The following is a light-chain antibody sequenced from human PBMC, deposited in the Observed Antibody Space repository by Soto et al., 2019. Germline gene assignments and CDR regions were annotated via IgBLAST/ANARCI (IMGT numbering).Light chain of an antibody. V-gene: IGLV3-21*02. CDR3: QVCERFSDHNFV. CDR1: NIGTKS. J-gene: IGLJ1*01. CDR2: DDK. Sequence: ELTQPPSVSVSPGQTASITCGGDNIGTKSVHWYQQRPGQAPVLVVYDDKKRPSGIPERFSGSNSGNTATLTISRVETGDEADYYCQVCERFSDHNFVFGDGTKVTVL.